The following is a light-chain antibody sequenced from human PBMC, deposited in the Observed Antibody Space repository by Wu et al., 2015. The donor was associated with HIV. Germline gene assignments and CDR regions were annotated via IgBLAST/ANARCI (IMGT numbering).Light chain of an antibody. CDR2: GVS. Sequence: EIVLTQSPGTLPLSPGERATLSCRASQSISVNYLAWYQQKPGQAPRLLIYGVSSRATGIPDRFSGSGSGTDFTLTISRLEPEDFAVYYCQQYGSSPYTFGPGTKVDIK. J-gene: IGKJ3*01. CDR3: QQYGSSPYT. V-gene: IGKV3-20*01. CDR1: QSISVNY.